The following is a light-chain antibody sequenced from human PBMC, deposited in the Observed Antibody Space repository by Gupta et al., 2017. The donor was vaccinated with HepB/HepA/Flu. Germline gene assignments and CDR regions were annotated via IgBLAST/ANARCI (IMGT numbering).Light chain of an antibody. Sequence: DTQMTQSPATLSASVGDRVTITCRASQTISTWVAWYQHKPGKAPKVLIYRASSLESGVPSRFSGSGSGTEFTLTISSLQPDDCATYYCQQDNSLWTFGQGTKVEIK. V-gene: IGKV1-5*03. CDR3: QQDNSLWT. CDR2: RAS. CDR1: QTISTW. J-gene: IGKJ1*01.